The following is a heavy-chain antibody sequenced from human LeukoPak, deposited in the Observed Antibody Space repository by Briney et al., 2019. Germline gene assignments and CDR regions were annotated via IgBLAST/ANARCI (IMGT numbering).Heavy chain of an antibody. J-gene: IGHJ4*02. Sequence: GGSLRLSCAASGFTFSSYAMSWVRQAPGKGLEWVSAISGSGGSTYYADSVKGRFTISRDNSKNTLYLQMNSLRAEDTAVYYCAKEGLVWFGESPPFHYWGQGTLVTVSS. V-gene: IGHV3-23*01. D-gene: IGHD3-10*01. CDR1: GFTFSSYA. CDR3: AKEGLVWFGESPPFHY. CDR2: ISGSGGST.